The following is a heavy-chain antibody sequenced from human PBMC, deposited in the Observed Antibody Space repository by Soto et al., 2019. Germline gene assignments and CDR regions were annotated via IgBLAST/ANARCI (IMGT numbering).Heavy chain of an antibody. CDR2: INPFDGSR. CDR3: SRVDPGETSPFDH. J-gene: IGHJ4*02. V-gene: IGHV1-46*03. CDR1: GYIFTSYY. Sequence: QVELVQSGAEVKEPGASVKVSCKASGYIFTSYYLHWVRQAPGQGLEWMGWINPFDGSRMFAQSFQGRVTFTRDTSTSTVYMELSGLRSDDTAVYYCSRVDPGETSPFDHWGQGTLVTVSS. D-gene: IGHD3-10*01.